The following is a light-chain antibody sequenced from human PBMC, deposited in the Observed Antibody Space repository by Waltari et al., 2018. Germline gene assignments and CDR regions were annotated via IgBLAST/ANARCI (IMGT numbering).Light chain of an antibody. V-gene: IGLV3-19*01. Sequence: SSELTQDPAVSVAMGQTVRHTCQGDSLRSYYASRYQQRPGQAPRLVMYDKNNRPSGVPDRFSGSSSHNTASLTITGAQAEDEASYYCHSRDASGVGGSFGGGTKLTVL. CDR1: SLRSYY. J-gene: IGLJ2*01. CDR3: HSRDASGVGGS. CDR2: DKN.